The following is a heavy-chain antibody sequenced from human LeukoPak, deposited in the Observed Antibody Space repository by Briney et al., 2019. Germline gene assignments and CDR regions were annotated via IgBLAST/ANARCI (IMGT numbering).Heavy chain of an antibody. CDR2: INHSGST. D-gene: IGHD3-22*01. Sequence: PSETLSLTCAVYGGSFSGYYWSWIRQPPGKGLEWIGEINHSGSTNYNPSLKSRVIISVDTSKNQFSLKLSSVTAADTAVYYCARAPHSSGYPDAFDIWGQGTMVTVSS. CDR1: GGSFSGYY. CDR3: ARAPHSSGYPDAFDI. V-gene: IGHV4-34*01. J-gene: IGHJ3*02.